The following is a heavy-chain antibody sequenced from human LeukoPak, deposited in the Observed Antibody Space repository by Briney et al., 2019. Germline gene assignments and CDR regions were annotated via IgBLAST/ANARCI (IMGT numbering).Heavy chain of an antibody. CDR3: ASRTGSGTYDY. D-gene: IGHD1-26*01. CDR1: GFTFSSYE. J-gene: IGHJ4*02. CDR2: VDSNGGST. Sequence: GGSLRLSCAASGFTFSSYEMHLVRQAPGKGLEYVSAVDSNGGSTYYANSVKGRFTISRDNSKNTLYLQMGSLRAEDMAVYYCASRTGSGTYDYWGQGTLVTVSS. V-gene: IGHV3-64*01.